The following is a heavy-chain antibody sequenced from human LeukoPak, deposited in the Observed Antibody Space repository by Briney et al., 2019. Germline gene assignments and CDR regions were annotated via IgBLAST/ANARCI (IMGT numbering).Heavy chain of an antibody. CDR2: ISYDGSNK. CDR1: GFTFSSYA. D-gene: IGHD6-13*01. CDR3: ARDGSSSWAADYYFDY. V-gene: IGHV3-30*04. J-gene: IGHJ4*02. Sequence: GGSLRLSCAASGFTFSSYAMHWVRQAPGKGLEWVAVISYDGSNKYYADPVKGRFTISRDNSKNTLYLQMNSLRAEDTAVYYCARDGSSSWAADYYFDYWGQGTLVTVSS.